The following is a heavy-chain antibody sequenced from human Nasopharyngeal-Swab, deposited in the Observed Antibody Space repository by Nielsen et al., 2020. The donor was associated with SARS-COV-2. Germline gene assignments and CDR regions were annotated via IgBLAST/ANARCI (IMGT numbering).Heavy chain of an antibody. CDR1: GFTFSSYW. CDR2: IRYDGSGK. V-gene: IGHV3-30*02. D-gene: IGHD3-16*01. J-gene: IGHJ3*02. CDR3: ARASWRGDFDAFDI. Sequence: GGSLRLSCAASGFTFSSYWMSWVRKAPGKGLEWVAFIRYDGSGKYYADSVKGRFTISRDISKNTLFLQMKSLRAEDTAIYYCARASWRGDFDAFDIWGQGTMVTVSS.